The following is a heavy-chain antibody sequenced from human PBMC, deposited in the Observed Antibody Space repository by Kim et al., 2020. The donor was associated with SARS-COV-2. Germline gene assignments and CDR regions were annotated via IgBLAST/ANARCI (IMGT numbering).Heavy chain of an antibody. CDR2: ISAYNGNT. J-gene: IGHJ3*02. V-gene: IGHV1-18*01. Sequence: ASVKVSCKASGYTFTSYGISWVRQAPGQGLEWMGWISAYNGNTNYAQKLQGRVTMTTDTSTSTAYMELRSLRSDDTAVYYCARESYYYDSSGYPPFGRDAFDIWGQGTMVTVSS. D-gene: IGHD3-22*01. CDR1: GYTFTSYG. CDR3: ARESYYYDSSGYPPFGRDAFDI.